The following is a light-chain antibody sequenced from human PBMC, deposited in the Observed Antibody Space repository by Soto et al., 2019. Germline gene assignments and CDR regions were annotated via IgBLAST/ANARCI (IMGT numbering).Light chain of an antibody. V-gene: IGLV2-14*03. J-gene: IGLJ1*01. Sequence: QSVLTQPASVSGSPGQSITISCTGTSSDVGAFDYVSWYQQHPGKAPKLMIFDVHNRPSGVSDRFSGSKSGNTASLTISGLQAEDEADYYCNSYATSTSYVFGTGTQLTVL. CDR2: DVH. CDR1: SSDVGAFDY. CDR3: NSYATSTSYV.